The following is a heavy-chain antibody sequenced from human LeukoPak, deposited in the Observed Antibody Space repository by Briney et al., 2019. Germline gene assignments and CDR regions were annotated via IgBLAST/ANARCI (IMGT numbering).Heavy chain of an antibody. CDR1: GFTVSTNY. CDR2: LHSGGDA. CDR3: ARDLFN. Sequence: PGGSLRLSCAASGFTVSTNYMIWVRQAPGKGLERVSGLHSGGDAYYADSVKGRFTISRDNSENTLYLQVTSLRAEDAAVYYCARDLFNWGQGTLVTVSS. D-gene: IGHD3-10*02. J-gene: IGHJ4*02. V-gene: IGHV3-66*01.